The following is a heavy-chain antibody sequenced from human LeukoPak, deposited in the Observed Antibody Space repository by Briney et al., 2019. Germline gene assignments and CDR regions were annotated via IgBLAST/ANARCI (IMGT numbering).Heavy chain of an antibody. Sequence: GASVKVSCKASGYRFNTYGISWVRQAPGQGLEWMGWISTFNGNTDSVQRLQGRVTMTTDASTSTAYMELRSLRADDTAVYYCARVYCSSTSCYDYWGQGTLVTVSS. D-gene: IGHD2-2*01. J-gene: IGHJ4*02. CDR2: ISTFNGNT. CDR3: ARVYCSSTSCYDY. V-gene: IGHV1-18*01. CDR1: GYRFNTYG.